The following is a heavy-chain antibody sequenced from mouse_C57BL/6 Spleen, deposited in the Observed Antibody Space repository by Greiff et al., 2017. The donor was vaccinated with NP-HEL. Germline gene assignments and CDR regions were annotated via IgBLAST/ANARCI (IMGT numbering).Heavy chain of an antibody. J-gene: IGHJ1*03. CDR3: ARGHYGSSYFDV. V-gene: IGHV1-55*01. CDR1: GYTFTSYW. CDR2: IYPGSGST. Sequence: VQLQQPGAELVKPGASVKMSCKASGYTFTSYWITWVKQRPGQGLEWIGDIYPGSGSTNYNEKFKSKATLTVDTSSSTAYMQLSSLTSEDSAVYYCARGHYGSSYFDVWGTGTTVTVSS. D-gene: IGHD1-1*01.